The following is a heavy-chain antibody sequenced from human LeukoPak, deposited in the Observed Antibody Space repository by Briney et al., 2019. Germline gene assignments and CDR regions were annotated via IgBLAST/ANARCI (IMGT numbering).Heavy chain of an antibody. D-gene: IGHD3-10*01. CDR2: IYHSGST. CDR1: GYSISSGYY. V-gene: IGHV4-38-2*01. CDR3: ARRNVGITMVRGVLYYFDY. J-gene: IGHJ4*02. Sequence: SETLSLTCAASGYSISSGYYWGWIRQPPGKGLEWIGSIYHSGSTYYNPSLKSRVTISVDTYKNQFSLKLSSVTAADTAVYYCARRNVGITMVRGVLYYFDYWGQGTLVTVSS.